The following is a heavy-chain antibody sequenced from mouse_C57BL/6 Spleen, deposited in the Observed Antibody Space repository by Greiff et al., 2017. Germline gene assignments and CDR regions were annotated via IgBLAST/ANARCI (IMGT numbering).Heavy chain of an antibody. Sequence: QVQLKQPGAELVMPGASVKLSCKASGYTFTSYWMHWVKQRPGQGLEWIGEIDPSDSYTNYNQKFKGKSTLTVDKSSSTAYMQLSSLTSEDSAVYYCARGLRLQDYAMDYWGQGTSVTVSS. CDR3: ARGLRLQDYAMDY. D-gene: IGHD3-2*02. CDR2: IDPSDSYT. V-gene: IGHV1-69*01. CDR1: GYTFTSYW. J-gene: IGHJ4*01.